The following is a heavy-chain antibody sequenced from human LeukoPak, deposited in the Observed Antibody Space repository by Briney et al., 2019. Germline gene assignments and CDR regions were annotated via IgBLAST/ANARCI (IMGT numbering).Heavy chain of an antibody. CDR3: AKGYSYGYWFDY. CDR1: GFTFDDYA. Sequence: GGSLRLSCAASGFTFDDYAMHWVRQAPGKGLEWVSLISGDGGSTYYADSVKGRFTISRDNSKNSLYLQVNSLRTEDTALYYRAKGYSYGYWFDYWGQGTLVTVSS. CDR2: ISGDGGST. D-gene: IGHD5-18*01. J-gene: IGHJ4*02. V-gene: IGHV3-43*02.